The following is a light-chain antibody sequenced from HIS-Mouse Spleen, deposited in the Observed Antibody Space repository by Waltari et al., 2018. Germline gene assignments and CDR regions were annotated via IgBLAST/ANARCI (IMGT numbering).Light chain of an antibody. J-gene: IGKJ1*01. CDR2: GAS. Sequence: EIVLTQSPGTLSLSPGARVTLSCRASQSVSSSYLAWYQQKPGQAPRLLIYGASSRATGIPDRFSGSGSGTDFTLTISRLEPEDFAVYYCQQYGSSPQTFGQGTKVEIK. CDR3: QQYGSSPQT. CDR1: QSVSSSY. V-gene: IGKV3-20*01.